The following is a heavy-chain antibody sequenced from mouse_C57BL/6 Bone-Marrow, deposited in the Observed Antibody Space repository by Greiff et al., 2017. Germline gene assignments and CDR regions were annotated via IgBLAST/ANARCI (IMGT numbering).Heavy chain of an antibody. J-gene: IGHJ4*01. CDR3: ARRDYGNSYAMDY. CDR2: IDPSDSET. Sequence: QVQLQQPGAELVRPGSSVKLSCKASGYTFTSYWMHWVKQRPIQGLEWIGNIDPSDSETHYNQKFKDKATLTVDKSSSTAYMQLSSLTSEDSAVYYCARRDYGNSYAMDYWGQGTSVTVSS. D-gene: IGHD2-1*01. CDR1: GYTFTSYW. V-gene: IGHV1-52*01.